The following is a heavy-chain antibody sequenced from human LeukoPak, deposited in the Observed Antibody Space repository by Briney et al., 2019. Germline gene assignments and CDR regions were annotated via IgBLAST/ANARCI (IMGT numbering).Heavy chain of an antibody. CDR2: IYYSGSE. CDR3: AREDTTMVPRYFDY. Sequence: SETLSLTCSVSGGSIGTSSYFWAWVRQPPGKGLEWIASIYYSGSEYDNPSLRSRLTISIDTSRNQFSLNVSSVTAADTAVYYCAREDTTMVPRYFDYWGQGTLVTVSS. D-gene: IGHD5-18*01. V-gene: IGHV4-39*07. J-gene: IGHJ4*02. CDR1: GGSIGTSSYF.